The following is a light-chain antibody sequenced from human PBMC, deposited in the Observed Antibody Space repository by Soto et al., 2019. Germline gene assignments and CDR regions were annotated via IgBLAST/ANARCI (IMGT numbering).Light chain of an antibody. CDR2: DAS. V-gene: IGKV3-15*01. Sequence: EIVLTQSQDTLSVSPGESATLSCRASQSVSRSLAWYQQKPGQAPRLLIYDASTRATGIPARFSGIGSGTEFILTISSFQSEDFAVYYCQQYDNWPPITFGGGTKVDIK. CDR1: QSVSRS. J-gene: IGKJ4*01. CDR3: QQYDNWPPIT.